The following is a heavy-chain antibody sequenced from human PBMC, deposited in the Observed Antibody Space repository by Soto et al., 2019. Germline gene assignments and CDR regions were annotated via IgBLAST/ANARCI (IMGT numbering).Heavy chain of an antibody. CDR3: ARQGTAVALPDY. V-gene: IGHV4-39*01. Sequence: QLQLQESGPGLVKPSETLSLTCTVSGGSISSSSYYWGWIRQPPGKGLEWIGSIYYSGSTYYNPSLRTRVTISVDTSKNQFSLKLGSVTAADTAVYYCARQGTAVALPDYWGQGTLVTVSS. CDR2: IYYSGST. D-gene: IGHD6-19*01. CDR1: GGSISSSSYY. J-gene: IGHJ4*02.